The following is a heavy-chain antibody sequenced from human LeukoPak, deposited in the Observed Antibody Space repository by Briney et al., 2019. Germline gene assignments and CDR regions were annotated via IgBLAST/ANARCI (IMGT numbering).Heavy chain of an antibody. J-gene: IGHJ4*02. CDR2: IYISGST. V-gene: IGHV4-4*07. CDR3: ARDRGAWNDDGFDY. Sequence: SETLSLTCTVSGGSISSYYWSWIRQPAGKGLEWIGRIYISGSTNYNPSLKSRVTMSVDTSKNQFSLKLSSVTDADTVVYYCARDRGAWNDDGFDYWGQGTLVTVSS. D-gene: IGHD1-1*01. CDR1: GGSISSYY.